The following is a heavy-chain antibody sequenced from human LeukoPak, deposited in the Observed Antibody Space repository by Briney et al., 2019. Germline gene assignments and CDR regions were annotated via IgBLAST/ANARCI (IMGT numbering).Heavy chain of an antibody. CDR3: ARTMAAAGLGLDYYYMDV. CDR1: GGSISSSSYY. J-gene: IGHJ6*03. V-gene: IGHV4-39*07. CDR2: IYYSGST. D-gene: IGHD6-13*01. Sequence: SETLSLTCTVSGGSISSSSYYWGWIRQPPGKGLERIGSIYYSGSTYYNPSLKSRVTISVDTSKNQFSLKLSSVTAADTAVYYCARTMAAAGLGLDYYYMDVWGKGTTVTVSS.